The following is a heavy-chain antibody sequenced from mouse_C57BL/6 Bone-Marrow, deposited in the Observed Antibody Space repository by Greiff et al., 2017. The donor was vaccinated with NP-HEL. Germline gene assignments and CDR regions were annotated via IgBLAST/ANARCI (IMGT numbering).Heavy chain of an antibody. Sequence: QVQLKESGTELVKPGASVKLSCKASGYTFTSYWMHWVKQRPGQGLEWIGNINPSNGGTNYNEKFKSKATLTVDKSSSTAYMQLSSLTSEDSAVYYCARWLGGNYFCAMDYWGQGTSVTVSS. J-gene: IGHJ4*01. D-gene: IGHD2-1*01. CDR2: INPSNGGT. CDR3: ARWLGGNYFCAMDY. CDR1: GYTFTSYW. V-gene: IGHV1-53*01.